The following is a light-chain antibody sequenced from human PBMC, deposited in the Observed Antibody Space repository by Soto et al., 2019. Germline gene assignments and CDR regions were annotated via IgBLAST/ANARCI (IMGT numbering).Light chain of an antibody. V-gene: IGKV3-15*01. J-gene: IGKJ1*01. CDR1: QSVSRN. CDR3: QQYNNWLWT. Sequence: EIVMTQSPATLSVSPGERATLSCRASQSVSRNVAWYQQKPGQAPRLLIHDASNRATGISVRVSGSGSGTEFTLTISSLQSEDLAVYYCQQYNNWLWTFGQGTKVEIK. CDR2: DAS.